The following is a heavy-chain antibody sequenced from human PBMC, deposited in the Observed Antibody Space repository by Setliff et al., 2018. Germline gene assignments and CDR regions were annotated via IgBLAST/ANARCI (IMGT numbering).Heavy chain of an antibody. V-gene: IGHV3-72*01. CDR1: GFTFSAHY. CDR2: IRNKDNSYTT. Sequence: GGSLRLSCAASGFTFSAHYMDWPRQAPGKGLEWFGRIRNKDNSYTTEYAASVKGRFTIPRDDSKSIAYLQMNNLRTEDTAVYYCSRDPDCSSTRCHYYYYYMDVWGKGTTVTVSS. J-gene: IGHJ6*03. CDR3: SRDPDCSSTRCHYYYYYMDV. D-gene: IGHD2-2*01.